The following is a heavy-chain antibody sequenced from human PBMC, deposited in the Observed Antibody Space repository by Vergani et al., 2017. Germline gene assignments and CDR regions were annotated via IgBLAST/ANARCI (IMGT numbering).Heavy chain of an antibody. D-gene: IGHD3-22*01. CDR2: INPNRGGT. CDR1: GYTFTGYY. CDR3: SRAVVVVSIGGDYFDY. Sequence: QVQLVQSGAEVKKPGASVKVTCKASGYTFTGYYMHWVRQAPGQGLEWMGRINPNRGGTNYAQKFKGRVTMTRDTSISTAYMELSRLRSDDTAVYYCSRAVVVVSIGGDYFDYWGQGTLVTVSS. V-gene: IGHV1-2*06. J-gene: IGHJ4*02.